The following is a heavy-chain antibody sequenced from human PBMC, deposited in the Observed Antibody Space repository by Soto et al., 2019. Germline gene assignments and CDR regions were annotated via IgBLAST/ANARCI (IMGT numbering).Heavy chain of an antibody. V-gene: IGHV3-48*03. D-gene: IGHD3-16*01. J-gene: IGHJ2*01. CDR2: IGRSGETI. CDR3: ARDGWGSNWYFDL. CDR1: GFTFSSFE. Sequence: PGGSLRLSCVGSGFTFSSFEMNWVRQTPGKGLEWLSYIGRSGETIYYADSVKGRFTISRDNAKSSLFLQMNGLRDEDTGIYYCARDGWGSNWYFDLWGRGTLVTISS.